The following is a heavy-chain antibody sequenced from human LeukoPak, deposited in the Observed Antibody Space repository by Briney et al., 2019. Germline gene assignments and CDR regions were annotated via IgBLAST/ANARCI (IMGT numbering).Heavy chain of an antibody. D-gene: IGHD1-26*01. CDR3: ARRGRIVGASGLMFDY. J-gene: IGHJ4*02. Sequence: ASVKVSCKASGYTFTDYYMHWVRQAPGQGLEWMGWINPNSGGTHYAQKFQGRVTMTRDTSISTAYMELSRQTSDDTAVYYCARRGRIVGASGLMFDYWGQETLITVSS. CDR2: INPNSGGT. CDR1: GYTFTDYY. V-gene: IGHV1-2*02.